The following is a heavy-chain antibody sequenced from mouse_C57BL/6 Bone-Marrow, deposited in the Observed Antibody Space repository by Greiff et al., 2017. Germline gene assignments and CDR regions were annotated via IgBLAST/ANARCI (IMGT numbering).Heavy chain of an antibody. J-gene: IGHJ4*01. Sequence: VNVVESGAELVRPGASVTLSCKASGYTFTDYEMHWVKQTPVHGLEWIGAIDPETGGTAYNQKFKGKAILTADKSSSTAYMELRSLISEDSAVYYCTRWLPFYAVDYWGQGTSVTVSA. D-gene: IGHD2-2*01. CDR1: GYTFTDYE. V-gene: IGHV1-15*01. CDR3: TRWLPFYAVDY. CDR2: IDPETGGT.